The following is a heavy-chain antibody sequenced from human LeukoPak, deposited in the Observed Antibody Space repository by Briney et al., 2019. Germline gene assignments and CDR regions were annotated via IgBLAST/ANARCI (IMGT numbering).Heavy chain of an antibody. CDR3: ARAGQWLETNWFDP. CDR1: GGSIGSYY. V-gene: IGHV4-59*01. Sequence: FETLCLTCTVSGGSIGSYYWSWIRQPPGKGLEWIGYIYYSGHTNYNPSLKSRVTISVDTSKNQSSLKLTSVTAADTAVYYCARAGQWLETNWFDPWGQGTLVTVSS. CDR2: IYYSGHT. J-gene: IGHJ5*02. D-gene: IGHD6-19*01.